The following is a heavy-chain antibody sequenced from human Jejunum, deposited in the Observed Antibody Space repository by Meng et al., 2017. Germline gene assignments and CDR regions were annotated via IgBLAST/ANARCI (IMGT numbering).Heavy chain of an antibody. Sequence: EGPLVESGGGVVPPWGSLRLSCAASGFTFSTCWMHWVRQAPGKGLVWVSHISSDGSTTNYADSVKGRFTISRDNARNTLYLQMNSLRAEDTAVYYCVRSSGYPDYWGQGTLVTVSS. J-gene: IGHJ4*02. V-gene: IGHV3-74*01. D-gene: IGHD3-3*01. CDR1: GFTFSTCW. CDR3: VRSSGYPDY. CDR2: ISSDGSTT.